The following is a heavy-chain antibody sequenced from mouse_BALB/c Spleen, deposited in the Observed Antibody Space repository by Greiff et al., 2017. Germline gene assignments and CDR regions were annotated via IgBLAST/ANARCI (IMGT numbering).Heavy chain of an antibody. V-gene: IGHV3-2*02. CDR2: ISYSGST. CDR3: ARGTIRYDEAMDY. CDR1: GYSITSDYA. D-gene: IGHD2-14*01. Sequence: EVKLVESGPGLVKPSQSLSLTCTVTGYSITSDYAWNWIRQFPGNKLEWMGYISYSGSTSYNPSLKSRISITRDTSKNQFFLQLNSVTTEDTATYYCARGTIRYDEAMDYWGQGTSVTVSS. J-gene: IGHJ4*01.